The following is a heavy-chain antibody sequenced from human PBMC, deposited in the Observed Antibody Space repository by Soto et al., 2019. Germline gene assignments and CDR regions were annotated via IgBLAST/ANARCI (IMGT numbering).Heavy chain of an antibody. CDR3: AISPSLGKRWPPSY. V-gene: IGHV3-23*01. CDR1: GFTFSSYA. J-gene: IGHJ4*02. CDR2: ISGSGGST. D-gene: IGHD1-1*01. Sequence: EVQLLESGGGLVQPGGSLRLSCAASGFTFSSYAMSWVRQAPGKGLEWVSAISGSGGSTYYADSVKGRFTIARDNSKNTLYLQMNRLRAEDTAVYYCAISPSLGKRWPPSYWGQGNLVTVSS.